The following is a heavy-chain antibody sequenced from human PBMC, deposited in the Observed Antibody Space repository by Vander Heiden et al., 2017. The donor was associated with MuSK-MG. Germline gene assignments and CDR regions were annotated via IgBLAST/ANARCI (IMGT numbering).Heavy chain of an antibody. CDR1: GGSFSGYH. CDR2: INHSGST. V-gene: IGHV4-34*01. D-gene: IGHD3-10*01. Sequence: QVQLQQWGAGLLKPSETLSLTCAAYGGSFSGYHWSWIRQPPGKGLEWIGEINHSGSTNYNPSLKSRVTISVDTSKNQFSLKLSSVTAADTAVYYCARGKGVTGVWGKGTTVTVSS. CDR3: ARGKGVTGV. J-gene: IGHJ6*04.